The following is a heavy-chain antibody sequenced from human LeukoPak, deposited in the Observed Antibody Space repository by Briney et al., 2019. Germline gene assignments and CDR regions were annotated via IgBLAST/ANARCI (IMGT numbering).Heavy chain of an antibody. CDR1: AFTFSSYS. J-gene: IGHJ4*02. D-gene: IGHD4-17*01. CDR2: IKSKTDGGTT. Sequence: GGSLRLSCAASAFTFSSYSMNWVRQAPGKGLEWVGRIKSKTDGGTTDYAAPVKGRFTISRDDSKNTLYLQMNSLKTEDTAVYYCTTVLGDYGGSFYFDYWGQGTLVTVSS. CDR3: TTVLGDYGGSFYFDY. V-gene: IGHV3-15*01.